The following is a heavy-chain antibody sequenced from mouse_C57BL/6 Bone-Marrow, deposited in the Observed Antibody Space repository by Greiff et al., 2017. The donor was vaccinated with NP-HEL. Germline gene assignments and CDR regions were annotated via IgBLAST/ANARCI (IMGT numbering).Heavy chain of an antibody. V-gene: IGHV5-6*01. CDR2: ISSGGSYT. CDR3: ARVGGYSFAY. Sequence: EVMLVESGGDLVKPGGSLKLSCAASGFTFSSYGMSWVRQTPDKRLEWVATISSGGSYTYYPDSVKGRFTISRDNAKNTLYLQMSSLKSEDTAMYYCARVGGYSFAYWGQGTLVTVSA. J-gene: IGHJ3*01. D-gene: IGHD2-3*01. CDR1: GFTFSSYG.